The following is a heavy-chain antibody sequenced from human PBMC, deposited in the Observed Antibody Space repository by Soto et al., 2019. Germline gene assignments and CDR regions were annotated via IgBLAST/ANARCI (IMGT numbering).Heavy chain of an antibody. J-gene: IGHJ6*02. CDR2: IYDSGST. CDR1: CDSISRGGYS. Sequence: TLSLTCAVSCDSISRGGYSWTWIRQPPGKALEWIGNIYDSGSTSYNPSLKSRVTMSVDTSKNQFSLRLTSVTAADTAVYFCARGSSSYYDYGMDVWGQGTTVTVS. V-gene: IGHV4-30-2*01. CDR3: ARGSSSYYDYGMDV. D-gene: IGHD6-6*01.